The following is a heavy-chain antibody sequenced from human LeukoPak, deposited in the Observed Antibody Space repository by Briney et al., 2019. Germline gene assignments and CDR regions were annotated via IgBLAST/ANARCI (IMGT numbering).Heavy chain of an antibody. CDR1: GGSFSGYY. CDR2: INRSGTT. D-gene: IGHD1-1*01. Sequence: PSETLSLTCAVYGGSFSGYYWSWIRQTPGKGLEWIGEINRSGTTNYNPSLKGRVAISVDTSKNQFSLKLRSVTAADTAVFYCARGRFGNPLQLQPRRPFDLWGQGTMVTISS. J-gene: IGHJ3*01. CDR3: ARGRFGNPLQLQPRRPFDL. V-gene: IGHV4-34*01.